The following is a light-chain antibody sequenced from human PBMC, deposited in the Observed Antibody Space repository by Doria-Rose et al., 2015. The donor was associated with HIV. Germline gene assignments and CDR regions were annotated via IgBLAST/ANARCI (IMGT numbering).Light chain of an antibody. CDR2: DGS. Sequence: DIVMTQSPGTLSLSPGERATLSCRASQSFSSTYLAWYQQKPDQAPSLLIYDGSTRSTGIPDRFSASGSGTDFTLTINRLEPEDFALYYCHQYGTSWTFGQGTKVEI. V-gene: IGKV3-20*01. J-gene: IGKJ1*01. CDR1: QSFSSTY. CDR3: HQYGTSWT.